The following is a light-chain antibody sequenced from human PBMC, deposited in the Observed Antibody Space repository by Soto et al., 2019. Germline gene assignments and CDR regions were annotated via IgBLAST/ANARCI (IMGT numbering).Light chain of an antibody. J-gene: IGLJ2*01. CDR1: SSDVATYRY. V-gene: IGLV2-14*01. Sequence: QSALTQPASVSGSPGQSITVSCTGTSSDVATYRYVSWYQQHPGKAPKLMIYEVSHRPSGGSNRFSGSKPGNTASLTISGLRPGDEADYYCSSYPDTGSLVLLGGRTKVTVL. CDR3: SSYPDTGSLVL. CDR2: EVS.